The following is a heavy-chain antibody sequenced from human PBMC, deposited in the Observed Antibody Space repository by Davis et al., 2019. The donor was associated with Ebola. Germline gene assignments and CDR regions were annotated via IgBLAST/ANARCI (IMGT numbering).Heavy chain of an antibody. CDR3: ARGTHRIVVVVAATGGMDV. Sequence: ASVKVSCKASGYTFTGYYMHWVRQAPGQGLEWMGWINPNSGGTNYAQKFQGRVTMTRDTSISTAYMELSRLRSDDTAVYYCARGTHRIVVVVAATGGMDVWGQGTTVTVSS. V-gene: IGHV1-2*02. CDR2: INPNSGGT. J-gene: IGHJ6*02. CDR1: GYTFTGYY. D-gene: IGHD2-15*01.